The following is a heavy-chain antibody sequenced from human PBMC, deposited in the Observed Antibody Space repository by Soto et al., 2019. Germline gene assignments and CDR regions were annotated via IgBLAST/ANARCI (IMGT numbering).Heavy chain of an antibody. D-gene: IGHD6-19*01. J-gene: IGHJ1*01. Sequence: GGSMRLSCAASGFTFDDYAMHWVRQAPGKGLEWVSGISWNSGSIGYADSVKGRFTISRDNAKNSLYLQMNSLRAEDTALYYCSKEPSSGWLDEYFQHWGQGILVTVSS. CDR1: GFTFDDYA. V-gene: IGHV3-9*01. CDR3: SKEPSSGWLDEYFQH. CDR2: ISWNSGSI.